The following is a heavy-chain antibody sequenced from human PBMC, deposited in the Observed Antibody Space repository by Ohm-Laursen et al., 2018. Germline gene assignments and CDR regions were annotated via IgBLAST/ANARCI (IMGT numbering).Heavy chain of an antibody. D-gene: IGHD2-21*02. J-gene: IGHJ4*02. CDR3: ATLPGWGGDSKIDY. CDR2: IFASGGTT. CDR1: GFTFSSNG. V-gene: IGHV3-23*01. Sequence: SLRLSCTASGFTFSSNGMCWVRQAPGKGLEWVSSIFASGGTTYFADSVKGRFTVSRDNSKNTLYLQMNSLRAEDTAVYYCATLPGWGGDSKIDYWGQGTLVTVSS.